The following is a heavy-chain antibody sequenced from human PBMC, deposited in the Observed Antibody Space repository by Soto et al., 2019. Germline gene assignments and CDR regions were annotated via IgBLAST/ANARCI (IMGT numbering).Heavy chain of an antibody. V-gene: IGHV3-74*01. J-gene: IGHJ6*02. CDR3: ARDVTGTTFFVYPPPGNMDV. D-gene: IGHD1-7*01. Sequence: GGSLRLSCAASGFTFSSYWMHWVRQAPGKGLVWVSRINSDGSSTSYADSVKGRFTISRDNAKNTLYLQMNSLRADDTAVYYCARDVTGTTFFVYPPPGNMDVWGQGTTVTVSS. CDR1: GFTFSSYW. CDR2: INSDGSST.